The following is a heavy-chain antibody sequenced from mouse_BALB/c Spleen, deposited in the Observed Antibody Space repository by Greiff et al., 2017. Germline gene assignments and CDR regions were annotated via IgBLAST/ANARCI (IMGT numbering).Heavy chain of an antibody. Sequence: EVQVVGSGGGLVKPGGSLKLSCAASGFTFSSYAMSWVRQTPEKRLEWVASISSGGSTYYPDSVKGRFTISRDNARNILYLQMSSLRSEDTAMYYCARRGGIYYGSSYAMDYWGQGTSVTVSS. V-gene: IGHV5-6-5*01. CDR3: ARRGGIYYGSSYAMDY. D-gene: IGHD1-1*01. CDR2: ISSGGST. CDR1: GFTFSSYA. J-gene: IGHJ4*01.